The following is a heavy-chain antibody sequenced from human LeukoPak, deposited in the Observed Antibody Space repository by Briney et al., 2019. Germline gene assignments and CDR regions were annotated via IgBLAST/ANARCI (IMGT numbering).Heavy chain of an antibody. CDR2: IRYDGSNK. D-gene: IGHD6-13*01. J-gene: IGHJ4*02. CDR3: AKGDSSSWYYFDY. Sequence: GGSLRLSCAASGFTFSSYGMHWVRQAPGKGLEWVAFIRYDGSNKYYADTVKGRFTISRDNSKNTLYLQMNSLRAEDTAVYYCAKGDSSSWYYFDYWGQGTLVTVSS. V-gene: IGHV3-30*02. CDR1: GFTFSSYG.